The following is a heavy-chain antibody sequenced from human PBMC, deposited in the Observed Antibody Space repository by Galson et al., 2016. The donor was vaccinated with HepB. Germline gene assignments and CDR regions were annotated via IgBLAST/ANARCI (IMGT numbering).Heavy chain of an antibody. CDR3: VRAPLDYFRGTYRPTGFDV. Sequence: SVKVSCKASGGTFNTHGLGWVRQAPGQGLEWMGQIIPLFKTTTYAQKFQGRVTLDADESSTTVYMDLRSLTVDDTAVYYCVRAPLDYFRGTYRPTGFDVWGQGTLVFVSS. V-gene: IGHV1-69*13. CDR1: GGTFNTHG. J-gene: IGHJ3*01. D-gene: IGHD3-16*02. CDR2: IIPLFKTT.